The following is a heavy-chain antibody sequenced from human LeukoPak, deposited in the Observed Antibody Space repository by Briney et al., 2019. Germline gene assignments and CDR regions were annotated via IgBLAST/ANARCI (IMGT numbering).Heavy chain of an antibody. CDR1: GGSISSSSYY. CDR3: ARGQKVGAVAGRISA. J-gene: IGHJ5*02. V-gene: IGHV4-39*07. D-gene: IGHD6-19*01. Sequence: SETLSLTGTVSGGSISSSSYYWGWIRQPPGKGLEWIGEINHSGSTNYNPSLKSRVTISVDTSKNQFSLKLSSVTAADTAVYYCARGQKVGAVAGRISAWGQGTLVTVSS. CDR2: INHSGST.